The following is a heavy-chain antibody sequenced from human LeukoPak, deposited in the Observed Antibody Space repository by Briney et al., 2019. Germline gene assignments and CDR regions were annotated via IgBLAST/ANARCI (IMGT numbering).Heavy chain of an antibody. Sequence: SETLSLTCAVYGGSFSGYYWSWIRQPPGKGLEWIGEINHSGSTNYNPSLKSRVTISVDTSKNQFSLKLRSVTAADTAVYYCARAVSSGWYIYYFDYWGQGTLATVSS. CDR3: ARAVSSGWYIYYFDY. CDR1: GGSFSGYY. J-gene: IGHJ4*02. CDR2: INHSGST. V-gene: IGHV4-34*01. D-gene: IGHD6-19*01.